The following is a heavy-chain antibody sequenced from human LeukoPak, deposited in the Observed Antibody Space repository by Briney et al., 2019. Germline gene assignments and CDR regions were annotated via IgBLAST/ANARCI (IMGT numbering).Heavy chain of an antibody. V-gene: IGHV3-30*04. CDR2: ISYDGSNK. Sequence: GGSLRLSCAASGSTFSSYAMHWVRQAPGKGLEWVAVISYDGSNKYYADSVKGRFTISRDNSKNTPYLQMNSLRAEDTAVYYCVREQDIVVVVARGLDYWGQGTLVTVSS. CDR1: GSTFSSYA. D-gene: IGHD2-15*01. CDR3: VREQDIVVVVARGLDY. J-gene: IGHJ4*02.